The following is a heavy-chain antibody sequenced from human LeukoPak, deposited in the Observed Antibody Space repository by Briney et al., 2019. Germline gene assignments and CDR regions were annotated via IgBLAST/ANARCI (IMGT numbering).Heavy chain of an antibody. CDR3: ARRPPGD. D-gene: IGHD3-10*01. CDR2: INHSGST. V-gene: IGHV4-34*01. J-gene: IGHJ4*02. CDR1: GVSFSGYY. Sequence: SETLSLTYAVYGVSFSGYYWSWIRQPPGKGLEWIGEINHSGSTNYNSSLKSRVTISVDTSKNQFSLKLSSVTAADTAVYYCARRPPGDWGQGTLVTVSS.